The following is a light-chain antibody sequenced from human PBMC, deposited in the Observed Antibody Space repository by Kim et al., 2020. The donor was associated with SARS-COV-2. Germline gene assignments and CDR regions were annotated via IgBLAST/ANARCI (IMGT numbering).Light chain of an antibody. CDR1: QGVSTY. CDR2: DAS. Sequence: PGARATLSCRASQGVSTYLAWYQQKPGQAPRLLIYDASNRATGVPARFSGSGSGTDVTLTISSLQSEDFAVYYCQQRSNWPPALTFGGGTKVDIK. V-gene: IGKV3-11*01. J-gene: IGKJ4*01. CDR3: QQRSNWPPALT.